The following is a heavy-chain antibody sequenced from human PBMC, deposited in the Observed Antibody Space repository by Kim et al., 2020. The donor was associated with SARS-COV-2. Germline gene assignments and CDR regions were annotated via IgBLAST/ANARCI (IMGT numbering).Heavy chain of an antibody. D-gene: IGHD2-21*01. Sequence: GGSLRLSCTTSGFTFTGHAMSWVRQAPGKGLEWVSSIDGSDGTTYYVDSVKGRFSISRDDSKNILYLQMSALRAEDTAAYYCVKGGWGWVRDHRGQG. J-gene: IGHJ4*02. CDR2: IDGSDGTT. V-gene: IGHV3-23*01. CDR3: VKGGWGWVRDH. CDR1: GFTFTGHA.